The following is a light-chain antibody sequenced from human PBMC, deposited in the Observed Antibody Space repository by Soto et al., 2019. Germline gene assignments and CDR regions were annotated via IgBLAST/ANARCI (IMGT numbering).Light chain of an antibody. Sequence: QSALTQPPSASGSPGPSVTICCTGTSSDVGGYNFVSWYQQQPRKAPKLMIYEVSERPSGVPDRFSGSKAGNTAYLTVSGRQTEDEADYYCSSYAGSNIVVFGGGTKLTVL. J-gene: IGLJ2*01. CDR2: EVS. CDR1: SSDVGGYNF. V-gene: IGLV2-8*01. CDR3: SSYAGSNIVV.